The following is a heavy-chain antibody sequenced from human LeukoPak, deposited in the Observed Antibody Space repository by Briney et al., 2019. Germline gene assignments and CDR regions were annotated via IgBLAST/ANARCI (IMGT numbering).Heavy chain of an antibody. CDR2: IYSGGST. CDR3: ARGRSGGYFDY. D-gene: IGHD3-10*01. CDR1: GFTVSSNY. Sequence: GGSLRLSCAASGFTVSSNYMSWVRQAPGKGLEWVSLIYSGGSTYYADSVKGRFTISRDNSKNTLYLQMNSLRAEDTAVYYCARGRSGGYFDYWGQGTLVTVSS. J-gene: IGHJ4*02. V-gene: IGHV3-53*01.